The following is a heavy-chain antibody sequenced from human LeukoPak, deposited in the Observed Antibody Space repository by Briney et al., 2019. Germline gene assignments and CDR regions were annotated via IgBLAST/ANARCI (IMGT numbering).Heavy chain of an antibody. D-gene: IGHD6-19*01. V-gene: IGHV1-8*01. J-gene: IGHJ4*02. CDR3: ARGWLVGKALRY. CDR2: MNPNSGNT. CDR1: GDTFTSYD. Sequence: ASVKVSCKASGDTFTSYDINWVRQATGEGLEWMGWMNPNSGNTGYAQKFQGRVTMTRNTSISTAYRELSSLRSEDTAVYYCARGWLVGKALRYWGQGTLVTVSS.